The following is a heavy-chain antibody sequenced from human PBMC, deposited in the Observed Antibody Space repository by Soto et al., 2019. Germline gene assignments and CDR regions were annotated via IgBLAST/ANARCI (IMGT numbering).Heavy chain of an antibody. D-gene: IGHD3-22*01. CDR1: GGSISSSYW. V-gene: IGHV4-4*02. CDR2: IYHSGNT. CDR3: ARRRITMIVVVFDAFDI. Sequence: SETLSLTCAFSGGSISSSYWWSWVRQPPGKGLEWIGEIYHSGNTNYNPSLKSRVTISVDKSKNQFSLKLSSVTAADTAVYYCARRRITMIVVVFDAFDIWGQGTMVT. J-gene: IGHJ3*02.